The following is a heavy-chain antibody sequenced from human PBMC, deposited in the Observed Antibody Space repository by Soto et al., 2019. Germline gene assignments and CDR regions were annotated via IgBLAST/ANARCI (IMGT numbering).Heavy chain of an antibody. V-gene: IGHV6-1*01. CDR2: TYYRSKWYN. CDR1: GDSVSSNSAA. J-gene: IGHJ6*03. Sequence: QSQTLSLTCAISGDSVSSNSAAWNWIRQSPSRGLEWLGRTYYRSKWYNDYAVSVKSRITINPDTSKNQFSLQLNSVTPEDTAVYYCARGGILTGITTPSYYYYMDVWGKGTTVTVSS. D-gene: IGHD1-20*01. CDR3: ARGGILTGITTPSYYYYMDV.